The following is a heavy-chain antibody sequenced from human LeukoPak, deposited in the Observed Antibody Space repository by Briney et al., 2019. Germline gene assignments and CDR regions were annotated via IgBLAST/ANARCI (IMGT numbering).Heavy chain of an antibody. CDR3: AKASSSGYAGYYYYMDV. CDR1: GFTFSSYA. Sequence: GGSLRLSCAASGFTFSSYAMHWVRQAPGKGLEWVAVISYDGSNKYYADSVKGRFTISRDNSKNTLYLQMNSLRAEDTAVYYCAKASSSGYAGYYYYMDVWGKGTTVTISS. D-gene: IGHD5-12*01. J-gene: IGHJ6*03. CDR2: ISYDGSNK. V-gene: IGHV3-30*04.